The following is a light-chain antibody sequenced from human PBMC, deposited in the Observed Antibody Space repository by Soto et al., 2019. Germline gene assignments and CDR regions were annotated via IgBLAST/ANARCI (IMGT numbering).Light chain of an antibody. J-gene: IGKJ1*01. V-gene: IGKV1-39*01. Sequence: DIQMTQSPSSLSASVGDRVTITCRASQSISSYLNWYQQKPGKAPKLLIYAASSLQSGVPSRFSGSGSGTDFTLTISSLQPEDFATYYCQQDHDDSWTFGQGTKVDIK. CDR1: QSISSY. CDR2: AAS. CDR3: QQDHDDSWT.